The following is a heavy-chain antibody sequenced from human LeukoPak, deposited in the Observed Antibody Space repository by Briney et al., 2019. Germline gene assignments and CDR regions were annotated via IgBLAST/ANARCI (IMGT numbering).Heavy chain of an antibody. CDR2: IYYSGST. CDR1: GGSISSGDYY. D-gene: IGHD3-10*01. Sequence: PSETLSLTCTVSGGSISSGDYYWSWIRQPPGKGLEWIGYIYYSGSTYYNPSLKSRVTISVDTSKNQFSLKLSSVTAADTAVYYCAREMVRGVIITNYLDYWGQGTLVTVSS. J-gene: IGHJ4*02. CDR3: AREMVRGVIITNYLDY. V-gene: IGHV4-30-4*02.